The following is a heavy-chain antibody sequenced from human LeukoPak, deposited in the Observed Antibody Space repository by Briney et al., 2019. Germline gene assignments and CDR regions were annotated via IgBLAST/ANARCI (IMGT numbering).Heavy chain of an antibody. J-gene: IGHJ6*03. V-gene: IGHV1-46*01. CDR3: ARGRPSANFNWNSGFYMDV. CDR2: INPSGGST. Sequence: ASVKVSCKASGYTFTSCFLHWVRQAPGQGLEWMGMINPSGGSTSYAQKFQGRVTMTRDMSTSTVYMELSSLRSEDTALYYCARGRPSANFNWNSGFYMDVWAKGPRSPSP. CDR1: GYTFTSCF. D-gene: IGHD1-7*01.